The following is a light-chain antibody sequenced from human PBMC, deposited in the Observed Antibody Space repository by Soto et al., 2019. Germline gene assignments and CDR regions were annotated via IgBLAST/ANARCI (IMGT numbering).Light chain of an antibody. V-gene: IGKV3-15*01. CDR3: QQYNVWPLT. J-gene: IGKJ4*01. CDR1: QSVNSN. Sequence: EIVMTQSPVTLSVSPGDRATLSCSASQSVNSNLAWYQHKPGQTPKLLIYVASTRATGIPATFSGSGSGTEFTLTISSLQSEDFAVYYCQQYNVWPLTFGGGTKVEFK. CDR2: VAS.